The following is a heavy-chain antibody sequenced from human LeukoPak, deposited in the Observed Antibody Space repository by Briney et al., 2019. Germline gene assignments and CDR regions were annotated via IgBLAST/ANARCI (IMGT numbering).Heavy chain of an antibody. CDR2: IITYNGNTNA. CDR3: AITPARGYRGYESD. D-gene: IGHD5-12*01. J-gene: IGHJ4*02. Sequence: AAVNVSFKASGYTFTSYVISWVRQPPGRGLEWMGWIITYNGNTNANYAQKLQGRVTMTTDTSTRTAYMELRRLRSDDTAGYYCAITPARGYRGYESDWGQGTLVTVSS. CDR1: GYTFTSYV. V-gene: IGHV1-18*01.